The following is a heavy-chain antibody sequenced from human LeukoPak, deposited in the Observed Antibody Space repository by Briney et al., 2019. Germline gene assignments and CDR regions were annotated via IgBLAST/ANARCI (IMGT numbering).Heavy chain of an antibody. D-gene: IGHD6-19*01. Sequence: GGSLRLSCAASGFTFSSYSMNWVRQAPGKGLEWVSSISSSSSYIYYADSVKGRFTISRDNAKNSLYLQMNSLRAEDTAVYYCASVVAVAGKAFDIWGQGTMVTVSS. CDR2: ISSSSSYI. CDR3: ASVVAVAGKAFDI. J-gene: IGHJ3*02. CDR1: GFTFSSYS. V-gene: IGHV3-21*01.